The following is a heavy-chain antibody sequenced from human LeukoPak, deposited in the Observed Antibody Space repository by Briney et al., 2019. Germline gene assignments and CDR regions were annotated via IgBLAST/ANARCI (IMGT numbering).Heavy chain of an antibody. J-gene: IGHJ4*02. D-gene: IGHD3-16*02. CDR1: GFTFSNYN. CDR2: ISATGDT. V-gene: IGHV3-13*04. CDR3: ARQAPGSYRDLDY. Sequence: GGSLRLSCAASGFTFSNYNMHWVRQATGTGLEWVSGISATGDTYYSGSAKGRFTISRENAKSSFYLQMNSLRDGDTAVYYCARQAPGSYRDLDYWGQGTLVTVSS.